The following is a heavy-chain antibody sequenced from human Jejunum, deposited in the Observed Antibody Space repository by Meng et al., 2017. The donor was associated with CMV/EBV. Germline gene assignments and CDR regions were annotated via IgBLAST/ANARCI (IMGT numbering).Heavy chain of an antibody. CDR3: ARGAKGYGSGPLDY. J-gene: IGHJ4*02. Sequence: YRFIDYYMHWVRQAPGQGLEWMGWINSVSGDTRSAQKFEGRVTMSRDTSISTSYMEVNSLKSDDTAIYYCARGAKGYGSGPLDYWGQGTPVTVSS. D-gene: IGHD3-10*01. CDR2: INSVSGDT. CDR1: YRFIDYY. V-gene: IGHV1-2*02.